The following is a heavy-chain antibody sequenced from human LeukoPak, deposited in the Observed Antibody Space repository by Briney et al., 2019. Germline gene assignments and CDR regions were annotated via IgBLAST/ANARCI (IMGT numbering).Heavy chain of an antibody. Sequence: PGGSLRLSCAASGFTFSDYYMSWIRQAPGKGLEWVSYISSSGSTIYYADSVKGRFTISRGNAKNSLYLQMNSLRAEDTAVYYCASSGYSGYVWLDAFDIWGQGTMVTVSS. CDR2: ISSSGSTI. V-gene: IGHV3-11*04. D-gene: IGHD5-12*01. J-gene: IGHJ3*02. CDR1: GFTFSDYY. CDR3: ASSGYSGYVWLDAFDI.